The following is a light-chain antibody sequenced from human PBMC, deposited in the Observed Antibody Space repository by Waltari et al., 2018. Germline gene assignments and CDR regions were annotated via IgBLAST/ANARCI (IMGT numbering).Light chain of an antibody. CDR3: QQRGNWPLT. V-gene: IGKV3-11*01. Sequence: EIVLTQSPATLSLSPGERATLPCRASQSVSSFLAWYQQKPGQAPRLLIYYASNRATGIPARFSGSGSGTDFTLTISSLEPEDFAVYYCQQRGNWPLTFGGGTKVEIK. CDR2: YAS. J-gene: IGKJ4*01. CDR1: QSVSSF.